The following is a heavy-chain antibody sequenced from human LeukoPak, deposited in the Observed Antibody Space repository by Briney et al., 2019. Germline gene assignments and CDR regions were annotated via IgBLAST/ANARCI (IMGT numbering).Heavy chain of an antibody. CDR1: GFTFSDYY. J-gene: IGHJ4*02. V-gene: IGHV3-11*04. CDR3: ARDVFDY. CDR2: ISSGGSII. Sequence: GGSLRLSCAASGFTFSDYYMNWVRQAPGKGLEWVSYISSGGSIIYYADSVKGRFTISRDNAKNSLYLQVNSLRAEDTAVYYCARDVFDYWGQGTLVTVSS.